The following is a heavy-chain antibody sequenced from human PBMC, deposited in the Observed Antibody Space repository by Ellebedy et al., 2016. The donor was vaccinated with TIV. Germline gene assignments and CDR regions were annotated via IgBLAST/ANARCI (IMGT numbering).Heavy chain of an antibody. J-gene: IGHJ4*02. Sequence: GESLKISCAASGFTFSNYAMTWVRQAPGKGLEWVSGIDGGGGGTYYAESVKGRFSISRDNSKNTVYLQMNSLRAEDTALYYCARGNCGNTCYVLEYWGQGTPVTVSS. CDR1: GFTFSNYA. V-gene: IGHV3-23*01. D-gene: IGHD2-15*01. CDR3: ARGNCGNTCYVLEY. CDR2: IDGGGGGT.